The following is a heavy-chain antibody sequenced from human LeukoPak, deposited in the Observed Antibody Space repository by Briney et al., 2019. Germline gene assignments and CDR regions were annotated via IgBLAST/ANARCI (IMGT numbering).Heavy chain of an antibody. Sequence: GGSLRLSCAASGFTFSSYSMNWVRQAPGKGLEWVSCITRSSIYIYYADSVKGRFTISRDNAKNSLYLQMNSLRAEDTAVYYCARGSRGYSYGYGFDYWGQGTLVTVSS. D-gene: IGHD5-18*01. CDR2: ITRSSIYI. CDR1: GFTFSSYS. J-gene: IGHJ4*02. V-gene: IGHV3-21*01. CDR3: ARGSRGYSYGYGFDY.